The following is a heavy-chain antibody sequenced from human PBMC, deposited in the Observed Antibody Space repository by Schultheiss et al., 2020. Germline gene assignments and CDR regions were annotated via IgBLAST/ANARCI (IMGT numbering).Heavy chain of an antibody. V-gene: IGHV3-66*02. J-gene: IGHJ6*02. CDR1: GGSFSGYY. CDR3: ARTSHYYYGMDV. Sequence: ETLSLTCAVYGGSFSGYYWSWIRQPPGKGLEWVSCIYTGGSTFYADSVKGRFTISRDNSKNTLYLQMSSLRAEDTAVYYCARTSHYYYGMDVWGQGTTVTVPS. CDR2: IYTGGST.